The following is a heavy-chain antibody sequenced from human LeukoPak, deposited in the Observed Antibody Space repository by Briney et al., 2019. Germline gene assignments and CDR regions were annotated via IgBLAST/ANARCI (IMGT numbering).Heavy chain of an antibody. CDR3: ARQGAAASGRAFDY. Sequence: SETLSLTCTVSGYSITTNTYYWGWIRQPPGKGLEWVGSVYYSGSTYYSPSLKSRVTTSVDTSKNQFSLKLSSVTAADTAVYYCARQGAAASGRAFDYWGQGTLVTVSS. J-gene: IGHJ4*02. CDR2: VYYSGST. V-gene: IGHV4-39*01. D-gene: IGHD6-13*01. CDR1: GYSITTNTYY.